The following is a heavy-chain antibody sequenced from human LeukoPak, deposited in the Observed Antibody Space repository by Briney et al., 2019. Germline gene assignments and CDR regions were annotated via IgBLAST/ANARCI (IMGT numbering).Heavy chain of an antibody. J-gene: IGHJ4*02. CDR3: ARDLGAASPFDY. Sequence: ASVKVSCKASGYTFTSYGMSWVRQAPGQGLEWMGWISAYNGNTDYAQKLQGRVTMTTDTSTSTAYMELRSLRSDDTAVYYCARDLGAASPFDYWGQGTLVTVSS. CDR2: ISAYNGNT. V-gene: IGHV1-18*01. CDR1: GYTFTSYG. D-gene: IGHD1-26*01.